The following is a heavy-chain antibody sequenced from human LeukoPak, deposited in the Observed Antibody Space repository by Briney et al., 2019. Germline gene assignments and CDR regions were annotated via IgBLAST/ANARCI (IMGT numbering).Heavy chain of an antibody. D-gene: IGHD3-3*01. CDR1: GFTFSSYS. V-gene: IGHV3-21*01. J-gene: IGHJ5*02. CDR3: ARDSSYDFWSGYYTNWFDP. CDR2: ISSSSYI. Sequence: GGSLRLSCAASGFTFSSYSMNWVRQAPGKGLEWVSSISSSSYIYYADSVKGRFTISRVNAKNSLYLQMNSLRAEDTAVYYCARDSSYDFWSGYYTNWFDPWGQGTLVTVSS.